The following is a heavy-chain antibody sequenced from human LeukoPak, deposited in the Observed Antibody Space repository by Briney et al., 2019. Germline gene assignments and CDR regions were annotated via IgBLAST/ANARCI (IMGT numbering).Heavy chain of an antibody. V-gene: IGHV3-23*01. D-gene: IGHD4-17*01. J-gene: IGHJ4*02. CDR3: AKPLHHYGDSYFDY. CDR2: IGGRGGKT. CDR1: GFTFSIYA. Sequence: GGSLRLSCAASGFTFSIYAMTWVRQAPGKGLEWVSAIGGRGGKTYYAGSVNGRFTISRDNSKNTLYLQMNSLRAEDTAVYYCAKPLHHYGDSYFDYWGQGTLVTVSS.